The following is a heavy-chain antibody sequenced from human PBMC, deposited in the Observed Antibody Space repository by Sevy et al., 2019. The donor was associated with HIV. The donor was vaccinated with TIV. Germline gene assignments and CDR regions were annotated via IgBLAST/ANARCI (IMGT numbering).Heavy chain of an antibody. J-gene: IGHJ4*02. CDR2: ISFSGNYI. CDR1: GINFKTYK. V-gene: IGHV3-21*01. D-gene: IGHD6-19*01. Sequence: GGSLRLSCVASGINFKTYKINWVRQTPGKGLEWVSSISFSGNYIYYADFAKGRFTISRDNARNSLYLQMISLTAEETAVYYCATSSGWALDYWGQGTLVPVSS. CDR3: ATSSGWALDY.